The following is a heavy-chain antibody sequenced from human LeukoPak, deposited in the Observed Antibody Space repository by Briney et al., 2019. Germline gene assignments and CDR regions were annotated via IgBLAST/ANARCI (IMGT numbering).Heavy chain of an antibody. CDR3: ARVRQDYGSGSYYYYYYMDV. Sequence: SETLSLTCAVYGGSFSGYYWSWIRQPPGKGLEWIGYIYYSGSTNYNPSLKSRVTISVDTSKNQFSLKLSSVTAADTAVYYCARVRQDYGSGSYYYYYYMDVWGKGTTVTVSS. CDR2: IYYSGST. V-gene: IGHV4-59*01. J-gene: IGHJ6*03. CDR1: GGSFSGYY. D-gene: IGHD3-10*01.